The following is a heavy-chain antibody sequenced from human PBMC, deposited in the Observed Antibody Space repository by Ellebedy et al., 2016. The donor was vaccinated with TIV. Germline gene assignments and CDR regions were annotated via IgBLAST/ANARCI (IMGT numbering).Heavy chain of an antibody. CDR2: INHSGST. CDR1: GGSFTNYY. CDR3: ARTIKPRITMIRGDYEHWFDP. V-gene: IGHV4-34*01. Sequence: MPSETLSLTCAVYGGSFTNYYWSWIRQPPGKGLEWIGEINHSGSTNYNPSLKSRVTISVDTSKNQFSLKVTSVTAADTAVYYCARTIKPRITMIRGDYEHWFDPWGQGTLVTVSS. J-gene: IGHJ5*02. D-gene: IGHD3-10*01.